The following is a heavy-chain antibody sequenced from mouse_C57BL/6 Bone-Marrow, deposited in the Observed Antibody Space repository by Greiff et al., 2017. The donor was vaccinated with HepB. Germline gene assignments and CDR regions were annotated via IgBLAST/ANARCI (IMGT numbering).Heavy chain of an antibody. Sequence: DVHLVESEGGLVQPGSSMKLSCTASGFTFSDYYMAWVRQVPEKGLEWVANINYDGSSTYYLDSLKSRFIISRDNAKNILYLQMSSLKSEDTATYYCARVSFYSKFAWFAYWGQGTLVTVSA. V-gene: IGHV5-16*01. CDR2: INYDGSST. CDR3: ARVSFYSKFAWFAY. CDR1: GFTFSDYY. D-gene: IGHD2-5*01. J-gene: IGHJ3*01.